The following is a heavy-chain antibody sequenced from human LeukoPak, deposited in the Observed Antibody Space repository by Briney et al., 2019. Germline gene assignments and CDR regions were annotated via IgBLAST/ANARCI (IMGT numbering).Heavy chain of an antibody. CDR1: GFTFSNYE. D-gene: IGHD3-22*01. CDR3: AKDNRWGRGYYSHDY. Sequence: GGSLRLSCAASGFTFSNYEMNWVRQVPGKGLEWVSYISSSGSTIYADSVKGRFTISRDNAKNSLCLQMNSLRAEDTAVYYCAKDNRWGRGYYSHDYWGQGTLVTVSS. V-gene: IGHV3-48*03. J-gene: IGHJ4*02. CDR2: ISSSGSTI.